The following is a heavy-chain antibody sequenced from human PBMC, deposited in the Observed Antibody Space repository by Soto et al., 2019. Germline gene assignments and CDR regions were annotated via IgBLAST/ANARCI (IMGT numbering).Heavy chain of an antibody. J-gene: IGHJ5*02. CDR1: GGSISSSSYY. CDR3: ARQGTMVRGVILRNWFDP. D-gene: IGHD3-10*01. Sequence: ASETLSLTCTVSGGSISSSSYYWGWIRQPPGKGLEWIGSIYYSGSTYYNPSLKSRVTISVDTSKNHFSLKLSSVTAADTAVYYCARQGTMVRGVILRNWFDPWGQGTLVTVSS. V-gene: IGHV4-39*01. CDR2: IYYSGST.